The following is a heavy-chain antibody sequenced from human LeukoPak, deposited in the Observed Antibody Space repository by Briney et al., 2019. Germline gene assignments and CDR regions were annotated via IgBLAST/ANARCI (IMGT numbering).Heavy chain of an antibody. CDR2: ISIDGSRQ. V-gene: IGHV3-30*15. CDR1: GFTLRNYS. Sequence: GGSLRLSCAPSIGFTLRNYSIHWVRQAPGKGLEWVAVISIDGSRQHYADFLVGRFTISRDNSKNTVSLQMSSLRTEDTAVYFCAREQGGSGWSGFDYWGQGTLVTVSS. CDR3: AREQGGSGWSGFDY. D-gene: IGHD6-19*01. J-gene: IGHJ4*02.